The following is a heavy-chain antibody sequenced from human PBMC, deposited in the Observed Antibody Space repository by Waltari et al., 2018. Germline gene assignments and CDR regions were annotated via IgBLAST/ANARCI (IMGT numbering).Heavy chain of an antibody. V-gene: IGHV4-59*08. CDR3: ARWDSPGRYFGD. J-gene: IGHJ4*02. D-gene: IGHD1-20*01. CDR1: GGSINNYF. Sequence: QVQLQESGPGLVKPSETLSLTCSVSGGSINNYFWNWIRQPPGKGLQWIGDIRRTGITKSNPSHKSRVTMAVDTSKSQFSLTLTSVSATDTAVYFCARWDSPGRYFGDWGQGTPVTVSS. CDR2: IRRTGIT.